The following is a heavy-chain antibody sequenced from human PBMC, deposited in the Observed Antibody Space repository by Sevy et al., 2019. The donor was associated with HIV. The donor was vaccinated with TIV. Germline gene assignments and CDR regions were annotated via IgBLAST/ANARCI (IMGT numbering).Heavy chain of an antibody. D-gene: IGHD3-3*01. V-gene: IGHV3-53*01. J-gene: IGHJ4*02. CDR2: IYGNDNT. CDR3: TKERHNRFQY. Sequence: GGSLRLSCAASGFSVINQYMSWVRQAPGKGLECVSTIYGNDNTDYADSVKGRFTVSRDISKNTLYLQMNSLRAEDTAMYYCTKERHNRFQYWGKGTLVTVSS. CDR1: GFSVINQY.